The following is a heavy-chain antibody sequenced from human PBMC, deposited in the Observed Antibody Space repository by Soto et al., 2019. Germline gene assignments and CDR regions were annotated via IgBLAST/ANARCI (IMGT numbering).Heavy chain of an antibody. Sequence: EVQLVESGGGLVQPGGSLRLSCAASGFTFSSYWMSWVRQAPGKGLEWVANIKQDGSEKYYVDSVKGRFTISRDNAKNSLYLHMNSLRAEDTAVYYCARGLRPFSVGGSYLDYWGQGTLVTVSS. V-gene: IGHV3-7*01. D-gene: IGHD6-19*01. CDR1: GFTFSSYW. CDR2: IKQDGSEK. J-gene: IGHJ4*02. CDR3: ARGLRPFSVGGSYLDY.